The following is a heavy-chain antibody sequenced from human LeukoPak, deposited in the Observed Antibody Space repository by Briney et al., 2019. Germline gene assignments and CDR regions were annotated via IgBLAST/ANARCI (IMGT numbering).Heavy chain of an antibody. CDR1: GFTFSSYA. J-gene: IGHJ4*02. Sequence: GGSLRLSCAASGFTFSSYAMSWVRQAPGKGLEWVSAISGSGGSTYYADSVKGRFTISRDNSKNTLYLQMNSLRAEDTAVYYCAQGYDFWCGYYTLDYWGQGTLVTVSS. CDR2: ISGSGGST. D-gene: IGHD3-3*01. V-gene: IGHV3-23*01. CDR3: AQGYDFWCGYYTLDY.